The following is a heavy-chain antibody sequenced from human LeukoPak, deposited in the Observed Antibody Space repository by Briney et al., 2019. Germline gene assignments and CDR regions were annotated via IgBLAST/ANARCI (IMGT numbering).Heavy chain of an antibody. Sequence: GGSLRLSCAASGFTFNDYYMSWIRQAPGKGLEWVSYISSSGTTIYYADSVKGRFTISRDNAKNSLYLQMNSLRAEDTAVYYCARESYSGSFLDLWGQGTLVTVSS. CDR2: ISSSGTTI. CDR3: ARESYSGSFLDL. V-gene: IGHV3-11*01. J-gene: IGHJ5*02. D-gene: IGHD1-26*01. CDR1: GFTFNDYY.